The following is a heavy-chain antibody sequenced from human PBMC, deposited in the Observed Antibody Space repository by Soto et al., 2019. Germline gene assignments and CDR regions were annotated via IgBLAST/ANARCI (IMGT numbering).Heavy chain of an antibody. CDR1: GFTFSRYG. Sequence: QVQLVESGGGVAQPGGSLRLSCAASGFTFSRYGMHWVRQAPGKGLEWVAVIWADGSNAYYADSVMGRFTISRDNSKNTLYQQMNSLRAEDTAVYYCAREGHDSSGYYYGGLDYWGPGTLVTVSS. D-gene: IGHD3-22*01. CDR3: AREGHDSSGYYYGGLDY. J-gene: IGHJ4*02. V-gene: IGHV3-33*01. CDR2: IWADGSNA.